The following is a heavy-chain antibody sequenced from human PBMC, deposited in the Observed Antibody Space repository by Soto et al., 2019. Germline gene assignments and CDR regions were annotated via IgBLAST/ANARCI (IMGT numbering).Heavy chain of an antibody. CDR1: GFTFRNVA. CDR2: ISGSGGSGENT. D-gene: IGHD2-15*01. V-gene: IGHV3-23*01. CDR3: AKYKALGGGSCFSY. J-gene: IGHJ4*01. Sequence: VQLLESGGGLVQPGGSLRLSCAASGFTFRNVAMSWVRQVPGKGLVWVSAISGSGGSGENTYYAASVKGRFTISRDNSKNTLYLQMSGLRPEETALYYCAKYKALGGGSCFSYWGHGTLVTVSS.